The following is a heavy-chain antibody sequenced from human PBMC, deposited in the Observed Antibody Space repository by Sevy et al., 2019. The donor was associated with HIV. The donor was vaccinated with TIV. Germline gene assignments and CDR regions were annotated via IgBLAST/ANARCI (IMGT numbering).Heavy chain of an antibody. Sequence: SETLSLTCAVYGGSFSGYYWSWISQPPGKGLEWIGEINHSGSTNYNPSLKSRVTISVDTSKNQFSLKLSSVTAADTTVYYCARRPLVGRSFDYWGQGTLVTVSS. V-gene: IGHV4-34*01. CDR3: ARRPLVGRSFDY. D-gene: IGHD3-16*02. J-gene: IGHJ4*02. CDR2: INHSGST. CDR1: GGSFSGYY.